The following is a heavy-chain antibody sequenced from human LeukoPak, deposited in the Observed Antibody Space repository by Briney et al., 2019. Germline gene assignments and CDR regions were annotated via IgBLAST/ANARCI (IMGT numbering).Heavy chain of an antibody. Sequence: PSETLSLTCTVSGGSISSGSYYWGWIRQPPGKGLEWIGSIYYSGSTYYNPSLKRRVTISVDTSKNQFSLKLSSVTAADTAVYYCARREDYGGNSGQFDYWGQGTLVTVSS. J-gene: IGHJ4*02. V-gene: IGHV4-39*01. D-gene: IGHD4-23*01. CDR1: GGSISSGSYY. CDR3: ARREDYGGNSGQFDY. CDR2: IYYSGST.